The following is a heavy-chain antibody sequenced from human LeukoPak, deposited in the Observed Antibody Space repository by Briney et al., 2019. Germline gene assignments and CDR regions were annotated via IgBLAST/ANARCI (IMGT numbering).Heavy chain of an antibody. CDR3: ARTESTTIAFDI. CDR1: GGSISSYY. V-gene: IGHV4-59*01. CDR2: IYYSGST. J-gene: IGHJ3*02. D-gene: IGHD4-11*01. Sequence: SETLSLTCTVSGGSISSYYWSWIRQPPGEGLEWIGYIYYSGSTNYNPSLKSRVTISVDTSKNQFSLKLSSVTAADTAVYYCARTESTTIAFDIWGQGTMVTVSS.